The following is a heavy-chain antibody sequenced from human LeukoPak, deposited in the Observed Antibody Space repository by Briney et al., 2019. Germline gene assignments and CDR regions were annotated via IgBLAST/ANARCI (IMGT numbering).Heavy chain of an antibody. CDR3: ARLPRSGYSYGSDY. CDR2: INPNSGGT. Sequence: GASVKVFCKASGYTFTGYYMHWVRQAPGQGLEWMGRINPNSGGTNYAQKFQGRVTMTRDTSISTAYMELSRLRSDDTAVYYCARLPRSGYSYGSDYWGQGTLVTVSS. CDR1: GYTFTGYY. D-gene: IGHD5-18*01. J-gene: IGHJ4*02. V-gene: IGHV1-2*06.